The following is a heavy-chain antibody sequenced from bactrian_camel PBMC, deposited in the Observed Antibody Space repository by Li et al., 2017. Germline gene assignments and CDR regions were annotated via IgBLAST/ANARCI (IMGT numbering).Heavy chain of an antibody. V-gene: IGHV3S55*01. CDR3: AARGPYCYTKLSVRDFTY. CDR2: IDGDGHT. J-gene: IGHJ6*01. D-gene: IGHD2*01. Sequence: HVQLVESGGGSVQAGGSLRLSCAASDSTYDRGYCMAWFRQAPGEEREGVASIDGDGHTSVAHAVNERFTISRDNAKNTLYLQMNSLKPEDTAMYYCAARGPYCYTKLSVRDFTYWGQGTQVTVS. CDR1: DSTYDRGYC.